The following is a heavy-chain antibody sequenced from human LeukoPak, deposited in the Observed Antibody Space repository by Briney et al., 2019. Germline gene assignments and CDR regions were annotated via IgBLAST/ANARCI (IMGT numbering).Heavy chain of an antibody. V-gene: IGHV3-21*01. J-gene: IGHJ4*02. CDR1: GFTFSSYS. CDR2: ISSSSSYI. D-gene: IGHD2-2*01. Sequence: GGSLRLSCAASGFTFSSYSMNWVRQAPGKGLEWVSSISSSSSYIYYADSVKGRFSISRDNAKNSLYLQMNSLRAEDTAVYYCARGSEDIVVVPAAPIGYWGQGTLVTVSS. CDR3: ARGSEDIVVVPAAPIGY.